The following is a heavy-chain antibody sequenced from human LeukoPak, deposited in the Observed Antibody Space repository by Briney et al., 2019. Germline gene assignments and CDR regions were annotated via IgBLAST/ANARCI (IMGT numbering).Heavy chain of an antibody. Sequence: SETLSLTCAVYGGSFSGYYWSWIRQPPGKGLEWIGEINHSGSTNYNPSLKSRVTISVDRSKNQFSLKLSSVTAADTAVYYCARDRIVGATPSPWGQGTLVTISS. V-gene: IGHV4-34*01. D-gene: IGHD1-26*01. CDR3: ARDRIVGATPSP. J-gene: IGHJ5*02. CDR2: INHSGST. CDR1: GGSFSGYY.